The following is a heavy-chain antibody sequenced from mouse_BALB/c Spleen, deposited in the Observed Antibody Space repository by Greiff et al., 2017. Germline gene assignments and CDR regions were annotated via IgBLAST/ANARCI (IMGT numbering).Heavy chain of an antibody. J-gene: IGHJ4*01. V-gene: IGHV1-9*01. CDR1: GYSFSSYC. CDR3: ERCESSGFRYSLDY. D-gene: IGHD1-1*01. Sequence: VQLQQSGAELMKPGASVKISCKATGYSFSSYCIKWVKQRPGHGLEWIGEILPGSGSTNYNEKFKGKATFTADTSSNTAYMQLSSLTSEDSAVYYGERCESSGFRYSLDYWGQGTTVTVSS. CDR2: ILPGSGST.